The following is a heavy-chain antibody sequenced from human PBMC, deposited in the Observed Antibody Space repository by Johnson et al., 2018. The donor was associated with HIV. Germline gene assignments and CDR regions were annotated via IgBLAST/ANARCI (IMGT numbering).Heavy chain of an antibody. CDR1: GFTFSSYA. CDR2: IWSDGLTK. Sequence: VQLVESGGVVVQPGRSLRLSCAASGFTFSSYAMHWVRQAPAKGLEWVAVIWSDGLTKYYADSVKGRFTISRDNSKNTLYLQMTSLRAEDTAVYYCAKDRSMDDECDGGGQGTKVTGST. J-gene: IGHJ3*01. V-gene: IGHV3-33*06. D-gene: IGHD1-26*01. CDR3: AKDRSMDDECDG.